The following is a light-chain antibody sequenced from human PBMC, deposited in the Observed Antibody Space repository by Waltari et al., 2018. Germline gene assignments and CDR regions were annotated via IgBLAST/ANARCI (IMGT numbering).Light chain of an antibody. CDR2: CAS. CDR1: QSISSY. CDR3: QQYYSSPAT. J-gene: IGKJ1*01. Sequence: AIRITQSPSSLSASTGDRVTITCRASQSISSYLAWYQQKPGKAPKVLVYCASTLERGVPSRFSGNGSGTDFNFTLSCLQSEDFAIYYCQQYYSSPATFGQGTKVEIK. V-gene: IGKV1-8*01.